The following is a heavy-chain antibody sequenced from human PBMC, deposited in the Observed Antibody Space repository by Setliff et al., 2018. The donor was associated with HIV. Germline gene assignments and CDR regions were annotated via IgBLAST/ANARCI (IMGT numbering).Heavy chain of an antibody. D-gene: IGHD2-8*01. CDR2: ISSSGNII. CDR1: GFTFRSYE. CDR3: ASHPSVYGPPFDY. J-gene: IGHJ4*02. V-gene: IGHV3-48*03. Sequence: LRLSCAASGFTFRSYEMNWVRQAPGKGLEWVSYISSSGNIIYYADSVKGRFTISRDNAKNSLYLQMNSLRAEDTAVYYCASHPSVYGPPFDYWGQGTLVTVSS.